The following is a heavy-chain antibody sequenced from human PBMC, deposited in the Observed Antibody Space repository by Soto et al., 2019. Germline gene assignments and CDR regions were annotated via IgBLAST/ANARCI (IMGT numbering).Heavy chain of an antibody. Sequence: SETLSLTCVVSGGSIVSSDWWSWVRQSPGKGLEWIGDIYQYGSTLYNPSLKSRVTISVDPSKNQFSLKLTSVTAADTAMYYCARPKTIGAAAGKGWFDPWGQGTLVTVSS. CDR2: IYQYGST. CDR1: GGSIVSSDW. CDR3: ARPKTIGAAAGKGWFDP. V-gene: IGHV4-4*02. J-gene: IGHJ5*02. D-gene: IGHD6-13*01.